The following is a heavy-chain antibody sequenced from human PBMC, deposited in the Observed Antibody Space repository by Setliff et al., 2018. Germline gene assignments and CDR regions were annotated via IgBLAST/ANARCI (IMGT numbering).Heavy chain of an antibody. D-gene: IGHD3-22*01. CDR2: ISGSGGST. J-gene: IGHJ1*01. V-gene: IGHV3-23*01. CDR3: AQGLDNYYDSHYYLSKYFHH. Sequence: GGSLRLSCAASGFTFSSYAITWVRQAPGKGLEWVSAISGSGGSTYYADSVKGRFTISRDNSKNTLYLQMNSLRVEDTAVYYCAQGLDNYYDSHYYLSKYFHHWCQGTLVTVS. CDR1: GFTFSSYA.